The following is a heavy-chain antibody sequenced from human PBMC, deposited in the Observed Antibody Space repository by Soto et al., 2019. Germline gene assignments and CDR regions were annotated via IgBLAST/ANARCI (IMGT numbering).Heavy chain of an antibody. CDR2: IRFDGSNI. CDR3: ARAGLGDTTFWGYLDY. CDR1: GSIFRGYG. V-gene: IGHV3-33*01. D-gene: IGHD2-21*01. J-gene: IGHJ4*02. Sequence: QVLWVESGGGVVQPGRSLRLSCAASGSIFRGYGTHWVRQAPGKGLEWVAVIRFDGSNINYADFVMGRFTISRDNSKNMLYLEMNSLRVEDTAVYYCARAGLGDTTFWGYLDYWGQRTLVTVSS.